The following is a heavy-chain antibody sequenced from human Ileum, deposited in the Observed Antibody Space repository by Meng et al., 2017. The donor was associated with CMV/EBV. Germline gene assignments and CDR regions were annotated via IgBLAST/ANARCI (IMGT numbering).Heavy chain of an antibody. CDR3: ADLGCALGVDF. Sequence: GESLKISCAASGFGFSHHYMDWVRQTPGKGLEWVGHIRNEDYGYFTQYAASVRGRFTISRDDSKNSVYLEISSLKIEDTAVYYCADLGCALGVDFWGQGTTVTVSS. CDR2: IRNEDYGYFT. CDR1: GFGFSHHY. D-gene: IGHD2-21*01. J-gene: IGHJ6*02. V-gene: IGHV3-72*01.